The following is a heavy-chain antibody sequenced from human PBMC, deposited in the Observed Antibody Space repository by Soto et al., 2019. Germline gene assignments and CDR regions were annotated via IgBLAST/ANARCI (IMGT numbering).Heavy chain of an antibody. D-gene: IGHD1-26*01. J-gene: IGHJ6*02. CDR3: ARDLGVGATTSDYYVMDV. V-gene: IGHV1-69*01. CDR1: GGTFSSYA. Sequence: QVQLVQSGAEVKKPGSSVKVSCKAYGGTFSSYAISWVRQAPGQGLEWMGGIILIFGTANYAQKFQGSVTITADESTSTAYMELSRLRSEDTAVYYCARDLGVGATTSDYYVMDVWGQGTTVTVSS. CDR2: IILIFGTA.